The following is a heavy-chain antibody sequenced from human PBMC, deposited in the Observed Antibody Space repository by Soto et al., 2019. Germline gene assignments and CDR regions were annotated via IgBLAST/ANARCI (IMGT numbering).Heavy chain of an antibody. Sequence: ASVKVSCKASGYTFTSYGISWVRQAPGQGLEWMGWISAYNGNTNYAQKLQGRVTMTTDTSTSTAYMELRSLRSDDTAVYYCARDRRALMTTVSRNDYWGQGTLVTVSS. CDR2: ISAYNGNT. V-gene: IGHV1-18*01. CDR1: GYTFTSYG. J-gene: IGHJ4*02. CDR3: ARDRRALMTTVSRNDY. D-gene: IGHD4-17*01.